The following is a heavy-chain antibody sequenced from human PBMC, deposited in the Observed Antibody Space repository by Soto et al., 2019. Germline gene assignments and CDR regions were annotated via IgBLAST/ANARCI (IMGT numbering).Heavy chain of an antibody. Sequence: PGGSLRLSCAASGFTFSSYVMNWVRQAPGKGLEWVSYISSSSSTIYYADSVKGRFTISRDNAKNSLYLQMNSLRAEDTAVYYCARDKVTFGGVIVRSHDAFDIWGQGTIVTVSS. V-gene: IGHV3-48*01. J-gene: IGHJ3*02. D-gene: IGHD3-16*02. CDR1: GFTFSSYV. CDR2: ISSSSSTI. CDR3: ARDKVTFGGVIVRSHDAFDI.